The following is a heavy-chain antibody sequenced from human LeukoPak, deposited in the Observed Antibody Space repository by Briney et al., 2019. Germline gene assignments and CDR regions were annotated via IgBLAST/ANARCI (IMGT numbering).Heavy chain of an antibody. CDR2: IYSDGTT. CDR3: AREGGPYHDIAALSY. Sequence: GGSLRLSCVASGFTLRVNYMTWICQTPGRGLEWVSVIYSDGTTKYADSAKGRFTISRDNSKNTLYLQMNSLRAEDTAVYYCAREGGPYHDIAALSYWGQGTLVTVSS. CDR1: GFTLRVNY. D-gene: IGHD6-13*01. V-gene: IGHV3-53*05. J-gene: IGHJ4*02.